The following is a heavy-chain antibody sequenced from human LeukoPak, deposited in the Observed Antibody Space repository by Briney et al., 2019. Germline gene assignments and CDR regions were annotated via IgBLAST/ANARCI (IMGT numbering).Heavy chain of an antibody. CDR3: ATEAKHSSAYYYFDY. Sequence: GGALRLSCAASRFSFSTYSINWVRQAPGEGLEWVARIRNRARGYTTDYAAFEKGRFNISRDDSESSLYLKMNSLQTEDTAVYYCATEAKHSSAYYYFDYWGQGALVTVSS. J-gene: IGHJ4*02. CDR1: RFSFSTYS. CDR2: IRNRARGYTT. D-gene: IGHD3-22*01. V-gene: IGHV3-72*01.